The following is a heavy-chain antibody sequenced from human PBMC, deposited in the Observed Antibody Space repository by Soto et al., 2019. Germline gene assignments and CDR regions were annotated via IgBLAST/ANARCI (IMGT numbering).Heavy chain of an antibody. Sequence: GGSLRLSCAASRFPFSTYGMHWVRQAPGKGLEWVAVISYDGSEKYYADSVKGRFTISRDNSKNTLYLQMNSLRAEDTAVYYCARDRRDYDFWSGYYFDYWGQGTLVTVSS. CDR1: RFPFSTYG. J-gene: IGHJ4*02. V-gene: IGHV3-30*03. CDR2: ISYDGSEK. D-gene: IGHD3-3*01. CDR3: ARDRRDYDFWSGYYFDY.